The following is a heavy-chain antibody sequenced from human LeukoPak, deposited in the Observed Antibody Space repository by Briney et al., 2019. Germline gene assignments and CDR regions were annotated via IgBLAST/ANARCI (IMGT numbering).Heavy chain of an antibody. Sequence: PGGSLRLSCAASGFTFSSYGMHWVRQAPGKGLEWVAVISYDGSNKYYADSVKGRSTISRDNSKNTLYLQMNSLRAEDTAVYYCAKDRGDSSSWYYYGMDVWGQGTSVTVSS. D-gene: IGHD6-13*01. V-gene: IGHV3-30*18. CDR1: GFTFSSYG. CDR3: AKDRGDSSSWYYYGMDV. CDR2: ISYDGSNK. J-gene: IGHJ6*02.